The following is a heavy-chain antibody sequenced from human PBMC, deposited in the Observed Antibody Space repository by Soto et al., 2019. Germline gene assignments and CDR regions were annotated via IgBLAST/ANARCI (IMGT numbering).Heavy chain of an antibody. V-gene: IGHV3-30*18. CDR2: ISYDGSNK. CDR1: GFTFSSYG. CDR3: AKGRSVDY. Sequence: GGSLRLSCAASGFTFSSYGMHWVRQAPGKGLEWVAVISYDGSNKYYADSVKGRFTISRDNSKNTLYLQMNSLRAEDTAVYYCAKGRSVDYWGQGTLVTVSS. J-gene: IGHJ4*02.